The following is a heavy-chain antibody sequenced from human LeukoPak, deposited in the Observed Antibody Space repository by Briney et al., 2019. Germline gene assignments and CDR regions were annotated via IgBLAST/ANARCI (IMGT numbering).Heavy chain of an antibody. J-gene: IGHJ6*03. D-gene: IGHD3-22*01. CDR1: GYTFTRYG. CDR3: ARGGNYYDSSGYYTFYYMDV. V-gene: IGHV1-18*01. CDR2: SSAYNGHT. Sequence: ASVKVSCKASGYTFTRYGVSWVRQAPGQGLEWMGWSSAYNGHTNYVQKLQGRVTMTTDTSTSTAYMELGRLRSDDTAVYYCARGGNYYDSSGYYTFYYMDVWGKGTTVTISS.